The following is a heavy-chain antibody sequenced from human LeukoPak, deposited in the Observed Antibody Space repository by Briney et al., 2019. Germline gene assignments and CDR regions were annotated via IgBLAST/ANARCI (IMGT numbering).Heavy chain of an antibody. CDR2: ISYDGSKQ. D-gene: IGHD2-8*01. CDR1: GFTFSSHD. Sequence: GGSLRLSCAASGFTFSSHDMHWVRQAPGKGLEWVAAISYDGSKQLYADSVKGRFTISRDNSKNTLNLQMNSLRAEDTAVYYCARGPERTGVGTRYYYDMDVWGQGTTVTVSS. V-gene: IGHV3-30*03. J-gene: IGHJ6*02. CDR3: ARGPERTGVGTRYYYDMDV.